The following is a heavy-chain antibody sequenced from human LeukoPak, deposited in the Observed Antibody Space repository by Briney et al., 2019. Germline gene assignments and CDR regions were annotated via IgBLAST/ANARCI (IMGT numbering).Heavy chain of an antibody. D-gene: IGHD3-22*01. CDR1: GGSISSYY. V-gene: IGHV4-59*01. J-gene: IGHJ3*01. CDR3: AKSAHYYYDSASFGVAFDV. CDR2: IFYTGST. Sequence: SETLSLTCTVSGGSISSYYRSWVRRPPGKGLEWIGNIFYTGSTKYNPSLTTRFTISVDTSRDTFSMKLNTVTAAETAMYYRAKSAHYYYDSASFGVAFDVWGQWTMVTVSS.